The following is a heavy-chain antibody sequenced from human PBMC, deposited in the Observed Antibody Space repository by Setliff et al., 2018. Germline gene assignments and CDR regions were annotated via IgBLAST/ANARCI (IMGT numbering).Heavy chain of an antibody. CDR3: ATRTYYDSNGYYYAIAGPFDI. D-gene: IGHD3-22*01. V-gene: IGHV4-39*01. J-gene: IGHJ3*02. CDR1: GGSISSSIYY. CDR2: IYYSGST. Sequence: PSETLSLTCSVSGGSISSSIYYWGWIRQPPGKGLEWIGSIYYSGSTYYSPSLKRRVTISVDTSKNQFSLKLSSVTAADTAAYYCATRTYYDSNGYYYAIAGPFDIWGQGTMVT.